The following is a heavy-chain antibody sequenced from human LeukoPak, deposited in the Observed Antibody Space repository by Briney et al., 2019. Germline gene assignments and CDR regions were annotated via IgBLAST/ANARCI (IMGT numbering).Heavy chain of an antibody. CDR1: RGSASSGKYY. CDR3: ARGQQLGWFDP. CDR2: IYYSGSN. Sequence: SETPSLTCTLSRGSASSGKYYSSWIRQPPGKRLEWIGYIYYSGSNNSNPSLKSRVTISIDTSNNQFSLKLSSVTAADTAVYYCARGQQLGWFDPWGQGTLVTVSS. D-gene: IGHD6-13*01. J-gene: IGHJ5*02. V-gene: IGHV4-61*01.